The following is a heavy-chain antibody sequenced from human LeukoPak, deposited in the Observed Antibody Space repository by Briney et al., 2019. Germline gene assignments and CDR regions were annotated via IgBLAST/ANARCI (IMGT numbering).Heavy chain of an antibody. CDR3: ARSNSGYDPRDPNFDY. J-gene: IGHJ4*02. Sequence: ASVKVSCKASGYTFTSYYMHWVRQAPGQGLEWMGIINPSGGSTSYAQKFQGRVTMTTDTSTSTAYMELRSLRSDDTAVYYCARSNSGYDPRDPNFDYWGQGTLVTVSS. D-gene: IGHD5-12*01. V-gene: IGHV1-46*01. CDR2: INPSGGST. CDR1: GYTFTSYY.